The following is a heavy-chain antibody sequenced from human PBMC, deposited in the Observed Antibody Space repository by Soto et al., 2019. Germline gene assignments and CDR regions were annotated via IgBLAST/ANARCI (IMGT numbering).Heavy chain of an antibody. D-gene: IGHD4-4*01. CDR3: ARGGMTTVTKYYYYYYGMDV. CDR2: IKQDGSEK. J-gene: IGHJ6*02. Sequence: PGGSLRLSCAASGFTFSSYWMSWVRQAPGKGLEWVANIKQDGSEKYYVDSVKGRFTISRDNAKNSLYLQMNSLRAEDTAVYYCARGGMTTVTKYYYYYYGMDVWGQGTTVTVSS. CDR1: GFTFSSYW. V-gene: IGHV3-7*03.